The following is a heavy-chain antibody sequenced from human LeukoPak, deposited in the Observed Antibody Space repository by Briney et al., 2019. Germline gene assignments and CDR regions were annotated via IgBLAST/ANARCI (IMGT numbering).Heavy chain of an antibody. V-gene: IGHV1-46*01. CDR3: ARDLQLWPRGP. D-gene: IGHD3-10*01. Sequence: ASVKVSCKASGYTFTSYYMHWVRQAPGQGLEWMGIINPSGGSTSYAQKFQGRVTMTRDMSTSTVYMELSSLRSEDTAVYYCARDLQLWPRGPWGQGTLVTVSS. CDR1: GYTFTSYY. J-gene: IGHJ5*02. CDR2: INPSGGST.